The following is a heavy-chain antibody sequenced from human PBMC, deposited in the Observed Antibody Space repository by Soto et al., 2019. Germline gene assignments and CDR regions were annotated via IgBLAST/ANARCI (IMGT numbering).Heavy chain of an antibody. V-gene: IGHV1-8*01. CDR1: GYTFTSYD. CDR3: ARRFPRYYDFWSGPEAYFDY. D-gene: IGHD3-3*01. J-gene: IGHJ4*02. Sequence: ASVKVSCKASGYTFTSYDINWVRQATGQGLEWMGWMNPNSGNTGYAQKFQGRVTMTRNTSISTAYMELSSLRSEDTAVYYCARRFPRYYDFWSGPEAYFDYWGRGTLVTVSS. CDR2: MNPNSGNT.